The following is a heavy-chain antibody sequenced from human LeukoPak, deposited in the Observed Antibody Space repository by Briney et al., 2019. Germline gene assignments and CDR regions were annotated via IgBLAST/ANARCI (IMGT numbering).Heavy chain of an antibody. Sequence: GGSLRLSCAASGFTFSSYSMNWVRQAPGKGLEWVSSISSSSSYIYYADLVKGRFTISRDNAKNSLYLQMNSLRAEDTAVYYCARDSYDILTGYYEEWVDCWGQGTLVTVSS. J-gene: IGHJ4*02. D-gene: IGHD3-9*01. CDR2: ISSSSSYI. V-gene: IGHV3-21*01. CDR1: GFTFSSYS. CDR3: ARDSYDILTGYYEEWVDC.